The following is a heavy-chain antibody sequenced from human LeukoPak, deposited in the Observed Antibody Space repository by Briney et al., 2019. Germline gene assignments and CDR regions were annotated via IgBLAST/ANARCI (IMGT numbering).Heavy chain of an antibody. CDR1: GFTFSIYA. CDR2: ICGSGGST. V-gene: IGHV3-23*01. CDR3: AKNRLGYCSSTSCHFDY. J-gene: IGHJ4*02. Sequence: PGGSLRLSCAASGFTFSIYAMSWVRQAPGKGLEWVSAICGSGGSTYYADTVKGRFTISRDNSKNTLYLQMNSLRAEDTAVYYCAKNRLGYCSSTSCHFDYWGQGTLVTVSS. D-gene: IGHD2-2*01.